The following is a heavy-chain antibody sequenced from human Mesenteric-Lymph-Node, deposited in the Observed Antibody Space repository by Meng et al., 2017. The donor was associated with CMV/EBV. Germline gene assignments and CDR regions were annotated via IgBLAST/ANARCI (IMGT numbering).Heavy chain of an antibody. Sequence: GESLKISCAASGFTFSRYEMNWVRQAPGKGLEWVSYISSSGSTIYYADSVKGRFTISRDNAKNSLYLQMNSLRAEDTAVYYCAREYSSGWYGYYYYGMDVWGQGTTVTVSS. D-gene: IGHD6-19*01. CDR2: ISSSGSTI. V-gene: IGHV3-48*03. CDR3: AREYSSGWYGYYYYGMDV. CDR1: GFTFSRYE. J-gene: IGHJ6*02.